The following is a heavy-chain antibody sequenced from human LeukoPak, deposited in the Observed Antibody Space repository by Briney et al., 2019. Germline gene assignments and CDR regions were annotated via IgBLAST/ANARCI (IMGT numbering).Heavy chain of an antibody. V-gene: IGHV3-23*01. Sequence: GGSLRLSCVASGFTFSSYTMTWVRQAPGKGLEWVSSLSGGSISTYYADSVKGRFTISRDNSKNTLYLQMNSLRAEDTAVYYCAKGWFHALYYFDYWGQGTLVTVSS. CDR1: GFTFSSYT. D-gene: IGHD2-15*01. J-gene: IGHJ4*02. CDR3: AKGWFHALYYFDY. CDR2: LSGGSIST.